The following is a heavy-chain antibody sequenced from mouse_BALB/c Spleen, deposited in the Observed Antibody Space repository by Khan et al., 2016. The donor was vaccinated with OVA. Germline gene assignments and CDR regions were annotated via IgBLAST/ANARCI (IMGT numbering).Heavy chain of an antibody. Sequence: EVQLQESGPGLVKPSQSLSLTCTVTGYSITSDYAWNWIRQFPGNKLDWMGFISYSGSTSYNPSLKSRISITRDTSKNQFFLQLNSVTTEDTATYYCARWDYDAPNYWGQGTTLTVSS. J-gene: IGHJ2*01. V-gene: IGHV3-2*02. CDR1: GYSITSDYA. CDR2: ISYSGST. CDR3: ARWDYDAPNY. D-gene: IGHD2-4*01.